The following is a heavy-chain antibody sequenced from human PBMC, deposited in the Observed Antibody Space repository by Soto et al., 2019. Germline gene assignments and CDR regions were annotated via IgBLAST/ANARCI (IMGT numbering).Heavy chain of an antibody. J-gene: IGHJ4*02. D-gene: IGHD7-27*01. V-gene: IGHV4-39*01. Sequence: SETLSLTCTVSGDSISSGGYYWSWIRQPPGKGLEWIGYIYYNGYTYYNPSLKSRVTISVDTSKNQFSLKLSSVTAADTAVYYCARRPFRMGIFDYWGQGTLVTVSS. CDR3: ARRPFRMGIFDY. CDR1: GDSISSGGYY. CDR2: IYYNGYT.